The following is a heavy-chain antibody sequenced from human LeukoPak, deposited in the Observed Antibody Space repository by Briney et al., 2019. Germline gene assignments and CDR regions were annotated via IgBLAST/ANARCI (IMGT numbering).Heavy chain of an antibody. J-gene: IGHJ3*02. Sequence: SGGSLTLSCAASGFTLSSDYMRWVRHAPGGGREWVSFIYSGGNKNFANPVKGRFPIPRDNSKNQPYPQKKNLRAGDRAGFYWWKDRRIWSYEAFDIWDQGPMVPVSS. CDR2: IYSGGNK. D-gene: IGHD1-26*01. V-gene: IGHV3-53*01. CDR3: WKDRRIWSYEAFDI. CDR1: GFTLSSDY.